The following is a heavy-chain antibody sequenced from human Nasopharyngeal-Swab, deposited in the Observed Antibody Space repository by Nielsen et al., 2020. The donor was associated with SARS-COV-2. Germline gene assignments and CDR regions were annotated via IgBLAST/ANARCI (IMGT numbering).Heavy chain of an antibody. D-gene: IGHD2-21*02. Sequence: PGKGLEWIGEINHSGSTNYNPSLKSRVTISVDTSKNQFSLKLNSVTAADTALYYCARGGDWRFDPWGQGTLVTVSS. J-gene: IGHJ5*02. CDR3: ARGGDWRFDP. CDR2: INHSGST. V-gene: IGHV4-34*01.